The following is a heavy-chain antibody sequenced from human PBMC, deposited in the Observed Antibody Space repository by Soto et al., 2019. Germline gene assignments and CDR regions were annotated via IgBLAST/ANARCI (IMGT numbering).Heavy chain of an antibody. V-gene: IGHV4-39*01. CDR3: ARRLGYYDFWSGPTQ. CDR1: GGSISSSSYY. Sequence: SETLSLTCTVSGGSISSSSYYWGWIRQPPGKGLEWIGSIYYSGSTYYNPSLKSRVTISVDTSKNQFSLKLSSVTAADTAVYYCARRLGYYDFWSGPTQWGQGTLVTVSS. J-gene: IGHJ4*02. D-gene: IGHD3-3*01. CDR2: IYYSGST.